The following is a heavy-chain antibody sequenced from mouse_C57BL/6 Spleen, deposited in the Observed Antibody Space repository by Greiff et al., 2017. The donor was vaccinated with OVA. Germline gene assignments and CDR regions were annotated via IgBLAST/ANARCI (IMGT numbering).Heavy chain of an antibody. CDR2: IDPENGDT. J-gene: IGHJ2*01. CDR1: GFNIKDDY. CDR3: TLYGRGY. V-gene: IGHV14-4*01. D-gene: IGHD1-1*01. Sequence: VQLQQSGAELVRPGASVKLSCTASGFNIKDDYMHWVKQRPEQGLEWIGWIDPENGDTEYASKFQGKATITADPSSNTAYLQLSSLTSEDTAVYYCTLYGRGYWGQGTTLTVSS.